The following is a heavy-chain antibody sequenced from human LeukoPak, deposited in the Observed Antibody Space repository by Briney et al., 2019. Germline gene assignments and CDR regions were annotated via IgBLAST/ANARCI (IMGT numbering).Heavy chain of an antibody. CDR2: IYYSGST. CDR3: ARDYYYYYMDV. J-gene: IGHJ6*03. CDR1: GGSISSYY. Sequence: SETLSLTCSVSGGSISSYYWSWIRQPPGKGLEWIGYIYYSGSTNYNPSLKSRVTISVNTSKNQFSLKLSSVTAADTAVYYCARDYYYYYMDVWGKGTTVTVSS. V-gene: IGHV4-59*01.